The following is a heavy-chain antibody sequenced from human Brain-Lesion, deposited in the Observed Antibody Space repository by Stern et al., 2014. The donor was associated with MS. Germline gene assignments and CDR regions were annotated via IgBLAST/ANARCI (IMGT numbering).Heavy chain of an antibody. CDR2: IYYSGNT. D-gene: IGHD2-15*01. J-gene: IGHJ5*02. CDR3: AGEEDIRYCSGGSCTGNWFDP. Sequence: QVQLQESGPGLVKPSETLSLTCTVAGGSVSSTSYAWAWIRQPPGKGLEWIGSIYYSGNTYYRPSLTSRLTISLDTHKNQFSLQLRSVTAADTAVYYCAGEEDIRYCSGGSCTGNWFDPWGQGTLVTVSS. CDR1: GGSVSSTSYA. V-gene: IGHV4-39*01.